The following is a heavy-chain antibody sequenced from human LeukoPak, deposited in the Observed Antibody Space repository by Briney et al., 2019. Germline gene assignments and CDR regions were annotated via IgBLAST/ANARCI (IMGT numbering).Heavy chain of an antibody. CDR1: GFTFSSYA. V-gene: IGHV3-23*01. Sequence: GGSLRLSCSASGFTFSSYAMSWVRQAPGKGLEWVSGIGSGGVDTHYTDSVKGRFTISRDNSKNTVFLQMNDLRGDDTAVYYCARPGLTVAGTRWFDPWGQGTLVTISS. CDR2: IGSGGVDT. CDR3: ARPGLTVAGTRWFDP. J-gene: IGHJ5*02. D-gene: IGHD6-19*01.